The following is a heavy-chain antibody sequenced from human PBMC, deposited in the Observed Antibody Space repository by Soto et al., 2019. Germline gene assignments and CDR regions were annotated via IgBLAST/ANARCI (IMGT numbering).Heavy chain of an antibody. D-gene: IGHD3-3*01. V-gene: IGHV3-23*01. CDR3: AKDLDRTIFGVVIIGCFDH. J-gene: IGHJ4*02. Sequence: PGGSLRLSCAASGFNFRSNAMSWVRQAPGKGLEWVSAISGSGSSTYYADSVKGRFTISRDKSKNTLYLQMNSLRAEDTAVYYCAKDLDRTIFGVVIIGCFDHWGQGTLVTVSS. CDR1: GFNFRSNA. CDR2: ISGSGSST.